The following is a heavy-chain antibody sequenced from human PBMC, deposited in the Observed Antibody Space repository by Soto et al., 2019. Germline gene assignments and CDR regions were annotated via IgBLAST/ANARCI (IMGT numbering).Heavy chain of an antibody. CDR2: IYPSDSDT. CDR3: ARLPRSSSPFEY. Sequence: VESLKISCKGSGFIFTSYWIGWVRQIPWKGLEWMGIIYPSDSDTRYSPSFQGQVTISADKSISTAYLQWSSLKASDTAMYYCARLPRSSSPFEYWGKGTMVNVSA. J-gene: IGHJ4*02. V-gene: IGHV5-51*01. D-gene: IGHD6-6*01. CDR1: GFIFTSYW.